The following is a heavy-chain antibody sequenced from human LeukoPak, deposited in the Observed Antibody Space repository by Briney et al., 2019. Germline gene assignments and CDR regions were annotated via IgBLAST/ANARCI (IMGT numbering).Heavy chain of an antibody. CDR1: GYTFTGYY. CDR2: INPSGGTT. D-gene: IGHD1-26*01. Sequence: GASVKVSCKASGYTFTGYYMHWVRQAPGQGLEWMGIINPSGGTTSYAQKFQGRVTMTRDTSTSTVYMELSSLRSVDTAMYYCARDLPPVGNTTTHGAFDIWGQGTMVTVSS. J-gene: IGHJ3*02. V-gene: IGHV1-46*01. CDR3: ARDLPPVGNTTTHGAFDI.